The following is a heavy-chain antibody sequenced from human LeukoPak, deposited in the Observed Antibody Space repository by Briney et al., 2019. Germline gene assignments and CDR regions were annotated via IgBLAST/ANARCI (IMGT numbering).Heavy chain of an antibody. V-gene: IGHV4-4*07. J-gene: IGHJ4*02. Sequence: SETLSLTCAVSGYSISSGYYWSWIRQPAGKGLERIGRIYTSGSTNYNPSLKSRVTMSVDTSKNQFSLKLSSVTAADTAVYYCARGSKSTGGDYWGQGTLVTVSS. CDR3: ARGSKSTGGDY. D-gene: IGHD3-16*01. CDR1: GYSISSGYY. CDR2: IYTSGST.